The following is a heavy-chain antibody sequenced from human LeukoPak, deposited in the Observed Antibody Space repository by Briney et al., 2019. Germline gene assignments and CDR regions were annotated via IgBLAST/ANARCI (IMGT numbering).Heavy chain of an antibody. D-gene: IGHD6-19*01. CDR3: ARVKGSGWYERYFDY. Sequence: GGSLRLSCAASGFIFSSYSMNWVRQAPGKGLEWVSYISSSTSTIYYADSVKGRFTISRDNAKNSLYLQMNSLRDEDTAVYYCARVKGSGWYERYFDYWGQGTLVTVSS. CDR2: ISSSTSTI. CDR1: GFIFSSYS. J-gene: IGHJ4*02. V-gene: IGHV3-48*02.